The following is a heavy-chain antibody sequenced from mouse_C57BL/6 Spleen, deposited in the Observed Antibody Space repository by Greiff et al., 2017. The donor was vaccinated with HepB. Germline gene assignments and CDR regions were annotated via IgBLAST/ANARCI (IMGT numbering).Heavy chain of an antibody. CDR1: GYAFSSYW. J-gene: IGHJ1*03. CDR3: ARDDGDYDEGYFDV. CDR2: IYPGDGDT. Sequence: QVQLQQSGAELVKPGASVKISCKASGYAFSSYWMNWVKQRPGKGLEWIGQIYPGDGDTTYNGKFKGKATLTADQSSSTAYMQLSSLTSADSAVYFCARDDGDYDEGYFDVWGTGTTVTVSS. V-gene: IGHV1-80*01. D-gene: IGHD2-4*01.